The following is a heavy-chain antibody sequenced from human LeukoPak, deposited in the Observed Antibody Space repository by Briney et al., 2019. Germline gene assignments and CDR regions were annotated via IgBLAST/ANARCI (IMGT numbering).Heavy chain of an antibody. Sequence: SVKVSCKASGGTFSSYAISWVRQAPGQGLEWMGGIIPIFGTANYAQKFQGRVTITADKSTSTAYMELSSLGSEDTAVYYCARGPYYYDSSGYYENLDYWGQGTPGHRLL. D-gene: IGHD3-22*01. CDR3: ARGPYYYDSSGYYENLDY. V-gene: IGHV1-69*06. CDR2: IIPIFGTA. J-gene: IGHJ4*02. CDR1: GGTFSSYA.